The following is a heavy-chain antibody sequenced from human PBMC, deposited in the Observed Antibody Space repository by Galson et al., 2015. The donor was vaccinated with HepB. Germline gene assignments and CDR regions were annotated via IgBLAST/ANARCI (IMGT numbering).Heavy chain of an antibody. V-gene: IGHV3-49*03. Sequence: SLRLSCAASGFTFGDYAMSWLRQAPGKGLEWVGFIRSKAYGGTTEYAASVKGRFTISRDDSKSIAYLQMNSLKTEDTAVYYCTRDQPIFGVVTRDYYMDVWGKGTTVTVSS. CDR3: TRDQPIFGVVTRDYYMDV. J-gene: IGHJ6*03. CDR2: IRSKAYGGTT. CDR1: GFTFGDYA. D-gene: IGHD3-3*01.